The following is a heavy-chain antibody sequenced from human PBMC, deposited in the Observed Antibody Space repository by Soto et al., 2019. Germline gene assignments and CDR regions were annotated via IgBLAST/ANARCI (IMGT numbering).Heavy chain of an antibody. CDR3: ATWPYCSSTSCSPRTKNWFDP. CDR1: GYTLTELS. D-gene: IGHD2-2*01. Sequence: VASVKVSCKVSGYTLTELSMHWVRQAPGKGLEWMGGFDPEDGETIYAQKFQGRVTMTEDTSTDTAYMELSSLRSEDTAVYYCATWPYCSSTSCSPRTKNWFDPWGQGTLVTVSS. CDR2: FDPEDGET. J-gene: IGHJ5*02. V-gene: IGHV1-24*01.